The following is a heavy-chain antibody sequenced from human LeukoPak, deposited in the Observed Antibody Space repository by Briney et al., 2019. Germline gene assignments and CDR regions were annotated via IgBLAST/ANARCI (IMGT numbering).Heavy chain of an antibody. CDR1: GXSISTYY. D-gene: IGHD3-10*01. CDR3: ARLTMVRGVVIVDY. V-gene: IGHV4-59*01. Sequence: PSETLSLTCTVSGXSISTYYWSWVRQPPGKGLEWIGYVYYSGSTNYNPSLKGRVTISVDTSKNQFSLKLSSVTAADTAVYYCARLTMVRGVVIVDYWGQGTLVTVSS. CDR2: VYYSGST. J-gene: IGHJ4*02.